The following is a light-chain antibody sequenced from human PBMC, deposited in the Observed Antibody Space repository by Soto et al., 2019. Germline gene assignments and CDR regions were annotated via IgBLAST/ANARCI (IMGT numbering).Light chain of an antibody. CDR3: QQANSFPRT. Sequence: DIQMTQSPSSVSASVGDRVTLTCRASQGISSWLAWYQQKPGKAPKLLIYDTSSLQSGVPSMFSGSGSGTDFTITISCLQGENFATYYRQQANSFPRTFVQGTKVEIK. CDR2: DTS. V-gene: IGKV1-12*01. CDR1: QGISSW. J-gene: IGKJ1*01.